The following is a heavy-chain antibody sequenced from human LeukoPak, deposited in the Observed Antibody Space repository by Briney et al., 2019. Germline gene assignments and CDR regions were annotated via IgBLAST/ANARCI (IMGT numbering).Heavy chain of an antibody. CDR3: ARDRGAYNNLDN. V-gene: IGHV4-31*03. Sequence: ASETLSLTCSVSRGSISSGGYYWSWIRQHPGRGLEWIGYIHYSGSTFYNPSLKSRLTISVDTSKNQFSLRLSSVTAADTAVYYCARDRGAYNNLDNWGQGTLITVSS. CDR2: IHYSGST. CDR1: RGSISSGGYY. D-gene: IGHD3-16*01. J-gene: IGHJ4*02.